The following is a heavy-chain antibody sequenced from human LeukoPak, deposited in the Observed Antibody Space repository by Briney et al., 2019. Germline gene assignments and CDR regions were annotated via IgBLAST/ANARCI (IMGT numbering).Heavy chain of an antibody. CDR2: IKSKTDGGTT. J-gene: IGHJ5*02. Sequence: GGSLRLSCAASGFTFSNAWMSWVGPAPGKGLEGVGRIKSKTDGGTTDYAAPVKGRFTISRDDSKNTLYLQMNSLKTEDTAVYYCSEGFWFDPWGQGTLVTVSS. CDR3: SEGFWFDP. D-gene: IGHD1-14*01. CDR1: GFTFSNAW. V-gene: IGHV3-15*01.